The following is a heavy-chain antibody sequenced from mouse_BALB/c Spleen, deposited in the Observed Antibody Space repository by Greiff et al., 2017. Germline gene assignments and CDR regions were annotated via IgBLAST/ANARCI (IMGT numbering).Heavy chain of an antibody. J-gene: IGHJ4*01. Sequence: EVKLVESGGGLVQPGGSLKLSCAASGFTFSSYTMSWVRQTPEKRLEWVAYISNGGGSTYYPDTVKGRFTISRDNAKNTLYLQMSSLKSEDTAMYYCARRGENGYDYYAMDYWGQGTSVTVSS. CDR3: ARRGENGYDYYAMDY. CDR1: GFTFSSYT. V-gene: IGHV5-12-2*01. CDR2: ISNGGGST. D-gene: IGHD2-2*01.